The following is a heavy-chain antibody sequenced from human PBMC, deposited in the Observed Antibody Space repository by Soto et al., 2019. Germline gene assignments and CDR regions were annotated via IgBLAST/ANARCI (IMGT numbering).Heavy chain of an antibody. Sequence: SLKISCKGSGYSFTSYWIGWVRQMPGKGLEWMGIIYPGDSDTRYSPSFQGQVTISADKSISTAYLQWSSLKASDTAMYYCARPSYYDSSGYHYGMDVWGKGTTVTVSS. V-gene: IGHV5-51*01. CDR2: IYPGDSDT. CDR1: GYSFTSYW. CDR3: ARPSYYDSSGYHYGMDV. J-gene: IGHJ6*04. D-gene: IGHD3-22*01.